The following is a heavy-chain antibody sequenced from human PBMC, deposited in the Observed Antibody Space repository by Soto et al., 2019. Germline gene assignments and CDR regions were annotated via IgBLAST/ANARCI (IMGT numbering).Heavy chain of an antibody. CDR2: IDPSDSYT. CDR1: GYSFTSYW. Sequence: PGESLKISCKGSGYSFTSYWISWVRQMPGKGLEWMGRIDPSDSYTNYSPSFQGHVTISADKSISTAYLQWSSLKASDTAMYYCARKEEIEYSSSRGGGTLSNFDYWGQGTLVTVSS. D-gene: IGHD6-6*01. J-gene: IGHJ4*02. CDR3: ARKEEIEYSSSRGGGTLSNFDY. V-gene: IGHV5-10-1*01.